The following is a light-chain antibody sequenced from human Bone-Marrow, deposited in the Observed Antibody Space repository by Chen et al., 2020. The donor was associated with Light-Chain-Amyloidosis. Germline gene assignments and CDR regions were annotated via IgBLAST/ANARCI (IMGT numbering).Light chain of an antibody. CDR2: VVT. CDR1: SNDVGGYKY. J-gene: IGLJ2*01. Sequence: QSATNPPSAFGWPRGWSTTFSCAGTSNDVGGYKYVSWYQQHPGKAPKLIIYVVTNRPSRISNRFSGSKSGNTASLTISGLQPEDEAHYYCCSYATSATLIFGGGTKLTVL. V-gene: IGLV2-14*03. CDR3: CSYATSATLI.